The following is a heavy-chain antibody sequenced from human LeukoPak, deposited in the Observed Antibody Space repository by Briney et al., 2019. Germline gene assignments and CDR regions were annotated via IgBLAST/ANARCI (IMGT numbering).Heavy chain of an antibody. CDR2: IYYSGGT. CDR3: ARQGVAGLYYFDY. CDR1: GGSISSGDYY. D-gene: IGHD6-19*01. J-gene: IGHJ4*02. Sequence: SETLSLTCTVSGGSISSGDYYWSWIRQPPGKGLEWIGYIYYSGGTYYNPSLKSRVTISVDTSKNQFSLKLSSVTAADTAVYYCARQGVAGLYYFDYWGQGTLVTVSS. V-gene: IGHV4-30-4*01.